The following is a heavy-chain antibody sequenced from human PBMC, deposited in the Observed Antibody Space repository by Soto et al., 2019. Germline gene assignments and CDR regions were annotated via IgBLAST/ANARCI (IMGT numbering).Heavy chain of an antibody. CDR1: GGTFSSYA. CDR2: IIPIFGTA. D-gene: IGHD4-17*01. V-gene: IGHV1-69*13. J-gene: IGHJ4*02. CDR3: ASRIYYGDYLAPGY. Sequence: GASVKVSCKASGGTFSSYAISWVRQAPGQGLEWMGGIIPIFGTANYAQKFQGRVTITADESTSTAYMELSSLRSEDTAVYYCASRIYYGDYLAPGYWGQGTLVTVSS.